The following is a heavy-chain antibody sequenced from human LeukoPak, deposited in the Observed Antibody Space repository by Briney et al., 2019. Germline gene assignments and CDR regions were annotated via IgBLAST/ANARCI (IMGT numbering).Heavy chain of an antibody. Sequence: PSETLSLTCTVSGGSISSYYWSWIRQPPGKGLEWIGYIYYSGSTNYNPSLKSRVTISVDTSKNQFSLKLSSVTAADTAVYYCATRSIAVAGTCWFDPWGQGTLVTVSS. CDR2: IYYSGST. CDR1: GGSISSYY. J-gene: IGHJ5*02. CDR3: ATRSIAVAGTCWFDP. D-gene: IGHD6-19*01. V-gene: IGHV4-59*12.